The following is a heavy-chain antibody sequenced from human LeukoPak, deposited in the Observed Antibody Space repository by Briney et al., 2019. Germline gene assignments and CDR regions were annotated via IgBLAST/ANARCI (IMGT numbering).Heavy chain of an antibody. CDR2: IYHSGST. V-gene: IGHV4-38-2*01. CDR1: GYSISSGYY. Sequence: SSETLSLTCAVSGYSISSGYYWGWIRQPPGKGLEWIGRIYHSGSTYYNPSLKSRVTISVDTSKNQFSLKLSSVTAADTAVYYCARGIPYYDFWSAFDYWGQGTLVTVSS. CDR3: ARGIPYYDFWSAFDY. J-gene: IGHJ4*02. D-gene: IGHD3-3*01.